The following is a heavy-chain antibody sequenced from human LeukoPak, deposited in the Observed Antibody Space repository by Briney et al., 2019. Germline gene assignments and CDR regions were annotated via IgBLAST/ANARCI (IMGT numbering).Heavy chain of an antibody. CDR3: ARSPLGYDSSGYSYYFDY. D-gene: IGHD3-22*01. J-gene: IGHJ4*02. V-gene: IGHV4-59*01. CDR1: GGSISPYY. CDR2: IYYSGNT. Sequence: SETLSLTCTVSGGSISPYYWSWIRQPPGKGLEWIGCIYYSGNTNYNPSLKSRVTISVDTSKNQFSLKVSSVTAADTAVYYCARSPLGYDSSGYSYYFDYWGQGTLVTVSS.